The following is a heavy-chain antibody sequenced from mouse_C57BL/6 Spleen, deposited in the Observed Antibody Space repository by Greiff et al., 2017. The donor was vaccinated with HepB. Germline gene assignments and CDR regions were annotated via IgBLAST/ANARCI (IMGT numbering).Heavy chain of an antibody. CDR1: GYTFTDYN. V-gene: IGHV1-22*01. CDR3: TRSRQSTMVLWYFGV. J-gene: IGHJ1*03. D-gene: IGHD2-2*01. Sequence: VQLQQSGPELVKPGASVKMSCKASGYTFTDYNMHWVKQSHGKSLEWIGYINPNNGGTSYNQKFKGKATLTVNKSSRTANMELRSLTSEDSAVYYGTRSRQSTMVLWYFGVWGTGTTVTVSS. CDR2: INPNNGGT.